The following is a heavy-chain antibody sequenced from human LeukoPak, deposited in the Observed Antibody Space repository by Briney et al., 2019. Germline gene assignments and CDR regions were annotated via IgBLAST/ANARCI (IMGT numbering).Heavy chain of an antibody. J-gene: IGHJ6*03. CDR2: INHSGST. D-gene: IGHD1-14*01. V-gene: IGHV4-34*01. Sequence: SETLSLTCAVYGGSFSGYYWSWIRQPPGKVLEWIGEINHSGSTNYNPSLKGRVTISVDTSKNQFSLKLSSVTAADTAVYYCARVRRAIYYYYYMDVWGKGTTVAVSS. CDR1: GGSFSGYY. CDR3: ARVRRAIYYYYYMDV.